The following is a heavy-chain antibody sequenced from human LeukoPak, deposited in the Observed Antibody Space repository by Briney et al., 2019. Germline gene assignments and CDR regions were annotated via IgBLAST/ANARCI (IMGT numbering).Heavy chain of an antibody. J-gene: IGHJ3*02. Sequence: PSETLSLTCTVSGGSISSYYWSWIRQPPGKGLEWIGNIYYSGSTNYNPSLKSRVTISVDTSKNHFSLKLSSVTAADTAVYYCARPYSSSSRGTFDIWGQGTMVTVSS. CDR3: ARPYSSSSRGTFDI. CDR1: GGSISSYY. CDR2: IYYSGST. V-gene: IGHV4-59*01. D-gene: IGHD6-6*01.